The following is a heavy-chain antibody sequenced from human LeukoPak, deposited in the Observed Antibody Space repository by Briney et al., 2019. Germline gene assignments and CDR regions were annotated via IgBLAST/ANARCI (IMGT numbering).Heavy chain of an antibody. CDR1: GFPFSSYW. CDR3: AKWPEGAMDYFDY. CDR2: ISGDGTRT. Sequence: GGSLRLSCVASGFPFSSYWMTWARQAPVKGLEWVSAISGDGTRTYYADSVKGRFTISRDNSKNTLYLEMSSLRVEDTAIYYCAKWPEGAMDYFDYWGQGTLVTVSP. J-gene: IGHJ4*02. V-gene: IGHV3-23*01. D-gene: IGHD3-16*01.